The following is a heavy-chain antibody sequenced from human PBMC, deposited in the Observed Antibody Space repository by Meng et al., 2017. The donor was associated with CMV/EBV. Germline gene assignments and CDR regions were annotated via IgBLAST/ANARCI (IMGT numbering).Heavy chain of an antibody. J-gene: IGHJ6*02. CDR1: GFTFSSYA. Sequence: GGSLRLSCAASGFTFSSYAMHWVRQAPGEGLEWVAVISYDGSNKYYADSVKGRFTISRDNSKNTLYLQMNSLRAEDTAVYYCARESRWLRLGDYYYGMDVWGQGTTVTVS. CDR2: ISYDGSNK. CDR3: ARESRWLRLGDYYYGMDV. V-gene: IGHV3-30*04. D-gene: IGHD5-12*01.